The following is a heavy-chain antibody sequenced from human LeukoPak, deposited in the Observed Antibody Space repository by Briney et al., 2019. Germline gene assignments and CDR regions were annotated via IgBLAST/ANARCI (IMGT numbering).Heavy chain of an antibody. CDR2: INPNSGGT. CDR1: GYTFTGYY. V-gene: IGHV1-2*02. CDR3: ARDLWLRLGELSLIPDY. J-gene: IGHJ4*02. D-gene: IGHD3-16*02. Sequence: ASVKVSCKASGYTFTGYYMHWVRQAPGQGLEWMGWINPNSGGTNYAQKFQGRVTMTRDTSISTAYMELSRLRSDDTAVYYCARDLWLRLGELSLIPDYWGQGTLVTVSS.